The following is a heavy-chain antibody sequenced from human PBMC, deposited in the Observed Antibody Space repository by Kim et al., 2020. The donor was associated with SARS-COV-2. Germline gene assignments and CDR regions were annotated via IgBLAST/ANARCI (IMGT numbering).Heavy chain of an antibody. V-gene: IGHV4-39*01. CDR3: ARSRGYYYDSSDWFDP. CDR2: IYYSGSN. Sequence: SETLSLTCTVSGGSISSSSYYWGWIRQPPGKGLEWIGSIYYSGSNYYNPSLKSRVTISVDTSKNQFSLRLSSVTAADTAVYYCARSRGYYYDSSDWFDPWGQGTLVTVSS. J-gene: IGHJ5*02. D-gene: IGHD3-22*01. CDR1: GGSISSSSYY.